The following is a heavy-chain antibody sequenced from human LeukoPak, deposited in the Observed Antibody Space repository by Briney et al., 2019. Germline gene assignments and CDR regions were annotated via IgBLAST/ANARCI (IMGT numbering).Heavy chain of an antibody. V-gene: IGHV4-59*11. CDR3: ARYRRDSTYFLDY. J-gene: IGHJ4*02. Sequence: SETLSLTCTVSGGSISSHYWSWIRQPPGKGLEWIGYVYNSGSTKYNPAPKSRVFISVDTSRNQFSLELNSVTAADTAMYYCARYRRDSTYFLDYWGPGTQFIVSS. CDR2: VYNSGST. D-gene: IGHD4-11*01. CDR1: GGSISSHY.